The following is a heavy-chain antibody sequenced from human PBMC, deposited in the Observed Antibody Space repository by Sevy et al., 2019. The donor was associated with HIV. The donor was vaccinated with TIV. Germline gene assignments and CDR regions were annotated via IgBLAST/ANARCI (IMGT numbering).Heavy chain of an antibody. V-gene: IGHV3-23*01. D-gene: IGHD6-25*01. CDR1: GFTFSSYA. Sequence: GGSLRLSCAASGFTFSSYAMSWVRQAPGKGLEWVSAISGSGGSTYYADSVKGRFTISRDNSKKTLYLQMNSLRAEDKAVYYCGKVMSAARYYFDYWGQGTLVTVSS. CDR2: ISGSGGST. CDR3: GKVMSAARYYFDY. J-gene: IGHJ4*02.